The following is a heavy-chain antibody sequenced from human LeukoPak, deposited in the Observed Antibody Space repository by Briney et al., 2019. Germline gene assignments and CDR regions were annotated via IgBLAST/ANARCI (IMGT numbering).Heavy chain of an antibody. CDR1: GYTFTGYY. CDR3: AITYYDILTGYSFFDY. Sequence: ASVTVSCKASGYTFTGYYMHWVRQAPGQGLEWMGWINPNSGGTNYAQKFQGRVTMTRDTSISTAYMELSRLRSDDTAVYYCAITYYDILTGYSFFDYWGQGTLVTVSS. CDR2: INPNSGGT. D-gene: IGHD3-9*01. J-gene: IGHJ4*02. V-gene: IGHV1-2*02.